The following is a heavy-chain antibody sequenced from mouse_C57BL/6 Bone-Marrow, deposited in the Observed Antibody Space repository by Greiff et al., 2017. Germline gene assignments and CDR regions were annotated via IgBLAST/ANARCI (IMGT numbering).Heavy chain of an antibody. V-gene: IGHV1-55*01. CDR1: GYTFTSYW. J-gene: IGHJ1*03. CDR3: SRPYYSNYWYFDV. Sequence: QVQLQQPGAELVKPGASVKMSCKASGYTFTSYWINWVKQRPGQGLEWIGDIYPGSGSTNYNEKFKSKATLTVDTSSSTAYMLLSSLTSEDSAVEYCSRPYYSNYWYFDVWGTGTTVTVSS. CDR2: IYPGSGST. D-gene: IGHD2-5*01.